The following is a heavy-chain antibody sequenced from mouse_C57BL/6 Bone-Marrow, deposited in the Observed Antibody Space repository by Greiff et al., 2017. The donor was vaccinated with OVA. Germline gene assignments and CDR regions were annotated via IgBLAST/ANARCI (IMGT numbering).Heavy chain of an antibody. J-gene: IGHJ3*01. CDR2: IDPSDSYT. Sequence: QVQLQQPGAELVRPGTSVKLSCKASGYTFTSYWMHWVKQRPGQGLEWIGVIDPSDSYTNYNQKFKGKATLTVDTSSSTAYMQLSSLTSEDSAVYFCVRDVYFAYSGQETLVTVSA. CDR3: VRDVYFAY. V-gene: IGHV1-59*01. CDR1: GYTFTSYW.